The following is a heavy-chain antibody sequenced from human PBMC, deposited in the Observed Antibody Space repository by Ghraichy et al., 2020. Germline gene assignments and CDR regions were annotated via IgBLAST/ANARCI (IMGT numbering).Heavy chain of an antibody. D-gene: IGHD1-20*01. CDR1: GFTFSSFE. CDR2: ISNSGDPI. Sequence: GESLNISCAASGFTFSSFEMNWVRQAPGKGLEFVSYISNSGDPIYYADSVKGRFTISRDNAKNSLYLQMDSLRADDTAVSYCVRTYNWNSFDSWGQGTLVTVSS. CDR3: VRTYNWNSFDS. V-gene: IGHV3-48*03. J-gene: IGHJ1*01.